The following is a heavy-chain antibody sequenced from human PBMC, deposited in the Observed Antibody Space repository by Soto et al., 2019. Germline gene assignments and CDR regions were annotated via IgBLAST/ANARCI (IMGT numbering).Heavy chain of an antibody. Sequence: PSETLSLTCAVYGGSFSGYYWTWIRQPPGKGLEWIGQINHSGSTNYNPSLRSRVTISVDTSKNQFSLKLSSVTAADTAVYYCARGISMLVVVQTDAPDKYYFDSWGLGTLATVSS. J-gene: IGHJ4*02. CDR3: ARGISMLVVVQTDAPDKYYFDS. V-gene: IGHV4-34*01. CDR2: INHSGST. D-gene: IGHD2-8*02. CDR1: GGSFSGYY.